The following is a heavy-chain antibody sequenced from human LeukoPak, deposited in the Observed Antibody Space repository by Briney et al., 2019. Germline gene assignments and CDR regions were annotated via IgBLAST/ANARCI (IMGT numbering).Heavy chain of an antibody. CDR2: IWYDGTNK. Sequence: GGSLRLSCAASGFTFSNSGMHSVRQAPGRGLEWVALIWYDGTNKYYADSVKGRFTISRDNSKNTLYLQMNSLRPEDTAVYYCTKRYQLLVDYWGQGTLVTVSS. V-gene: IGHV3-30*02. D-gene: IGHD2-2*01. CDR3: TKRYQLLVDY. CDR1: GFTFSNSG. J-gene: IGHJ4*02.